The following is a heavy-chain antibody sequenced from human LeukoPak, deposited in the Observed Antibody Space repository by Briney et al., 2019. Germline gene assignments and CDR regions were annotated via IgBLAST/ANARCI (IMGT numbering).Heavy chain of an antibody. J-gene: IGHJ1*01. CDR3: ARHSGYQLLTAEYFQH. CDR1: GDSISSYY. V-gene: IGHV4-39*01. Sequence: PSETLSLTCTVSGDSISSYYWGWIRQPPGKGLEWIGSIYYSGSTYYNPSLKSRVTISVDTSKNQFSLKLSSVTAADTAVYYCARHSGYQLLTAEYFQHWGQGTLVTVSS. D-gene: IGHD2-2*01. CDR2: IYYSGST.